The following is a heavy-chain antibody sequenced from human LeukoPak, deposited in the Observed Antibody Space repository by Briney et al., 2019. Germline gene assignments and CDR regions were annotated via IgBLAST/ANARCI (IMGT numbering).Heavy chain of an antibody. CDR1: GFTFSSYG. J-gene: IGHJ5*02. Sequence: GGSLRLSCAASGFTFSSYGMHWVRQAPGKGLEWVAFIRYDGSNKYYADSVKGRFTISRDNAKNTLYLQMNSLRAEDTAVYYCARGQQGTIRGDNWFDPWGQGTLVTVSS. CDR3: ARGQQGTIRGDNWFDP. V-gene: IGHV3-30*02. CDR2: IRYDGSNK. D-gene: IGHD6-13*01.